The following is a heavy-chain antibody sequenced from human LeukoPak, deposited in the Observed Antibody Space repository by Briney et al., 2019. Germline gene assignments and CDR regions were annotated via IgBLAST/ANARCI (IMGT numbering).Heavy chain of an antibody. Sequence: GGSLRLSCAASGFTFSRYSMNWVRQAPGKGLEWVSYVISTSSAIYYADSVKGRFTISRGNAKNSLYLQMNSLRAEDTAVYFCARDESYSSDYWGQGTLVTVSS. CDR2: VISTSSAI. CDR3: ARDESYSSDY. V-gene: IGHV3-48*01. D-gene: IGHD6-13*01. J-gene: IGHJ4*02. CDR1: GFTFSRYS.